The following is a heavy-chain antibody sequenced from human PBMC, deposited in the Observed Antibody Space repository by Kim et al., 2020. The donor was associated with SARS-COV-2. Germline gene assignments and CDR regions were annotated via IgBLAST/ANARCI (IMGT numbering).Heavy chain of an antibody. CDR3: AVLGDDAFDI. J-gene: IGHJ3*02. CDR2: GT. V-gene: IGHV1-2*04. D-gene: IGHD3-16*01. Sequence: GTKYAQKFQGWVAIPRDPSISTAYMELSRLRSDDTAVYYCAVLGDDAFDIWGQGTMVTVSS.